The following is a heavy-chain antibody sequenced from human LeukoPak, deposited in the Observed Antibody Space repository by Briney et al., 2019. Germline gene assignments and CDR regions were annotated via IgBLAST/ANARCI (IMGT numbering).Heavy chain of an antibody. CDR3: AIPYSSSWYGDY. Sequence: SVKVCCKASGGTFSSYAISWVRQAPGQGLEWMGGIIPIFGTANYAQKFQGRVTITADKSTSTAYMELSSLRSEDTAVYYCAIPYSSSWYGDYWGQGTLVTVSS. CDR1: GGTFSSYA. J-gene: IGHJ4*02. CDR2: IIPIFGTA. D-gene: IGHD6-13*01. V-gene: IGHV1-69*06.